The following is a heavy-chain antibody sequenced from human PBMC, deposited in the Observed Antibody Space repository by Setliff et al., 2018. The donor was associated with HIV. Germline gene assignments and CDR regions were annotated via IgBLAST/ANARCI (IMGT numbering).Heavy chain of an antibody. D-gene: IGHD3-22*01. CDR1: GGSISSYY. J-gene: IGHJ4*02. V-gene: IGHV4-59*08. Sequence: PSETLSLTCTVSGGSISSYYWSWIRQPPGKGLEWIGYIYYSGSTNYNPSLKSRVTISVDTSKNQFSLKLRSVTAADTAVYYCARRPSPYYYYDSSGYSGGNVDYWGQGTLVTVSS. CDR2: IYYSGST. CDR3: ARRPSPYYYYDSSGYSGGNVDY.